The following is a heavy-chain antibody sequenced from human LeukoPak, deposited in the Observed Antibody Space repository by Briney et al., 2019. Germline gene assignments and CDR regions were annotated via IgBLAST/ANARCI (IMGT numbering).Heavy chain of an antibody. V-gene: IGHV3-30*01. Sequence: PGRSLRLSCAASGFTFSSYAMHWVRQAPGKGLEWVAVISYDGSNKYYADSVKGRFTISRDNSKNTLYLQMNSLRAGDTSVYYCARDPTICTSASCPTYFMDVWGKGTTVTVSS. CDR2: ISYDGSNK. CDR1: GFTFSSYA. CDR3: ARDPTICTSASCPTYFMDV. D-gene: IGHD2-2*01. J-gene: IGHJ6*03.